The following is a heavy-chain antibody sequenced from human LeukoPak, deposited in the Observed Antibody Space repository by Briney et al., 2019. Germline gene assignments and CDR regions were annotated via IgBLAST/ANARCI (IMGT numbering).Heavy chain of an antibody. Sequence: GGSLRLSCAASGFTFSNYWIHWVRQAPGKGLVWVSRINNDGISTIYADSVKGRSTISRDNAKNTLYLQMNSLRAEDTAVYYCARGGLDHAFDIWGQGTMVTVSS. V-gene: IGHV3-74*01. CDR1: GFTFSNYW. J-gene: IGHJ3*02. D-gene: IGHD3-9*01. CDR2: INNDGIST. CDR3: ARGGLDHAFDI.